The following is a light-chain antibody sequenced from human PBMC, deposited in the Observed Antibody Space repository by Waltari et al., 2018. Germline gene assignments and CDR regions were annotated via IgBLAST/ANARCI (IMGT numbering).Light chain of an antibody. Sequence: DIQMTQSPSSLSASVGDRVTITCRAGQKINGYLNWYQHKPGKAPKLLIDGSSNLQTGVPSMFSGSESGTDFTLTMNSLQPEDFATYFCQQTYSTPGITFGQGTRLEI. CDR1: QKINGY. CDR2: GSS. J-gene: IGKJ5*01. CDR3: QQTYSTPGIT. V-gene: IGKV1-39*01.